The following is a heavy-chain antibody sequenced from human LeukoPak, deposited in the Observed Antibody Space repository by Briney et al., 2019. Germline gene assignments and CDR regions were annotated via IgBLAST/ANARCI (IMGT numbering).Heavy chain of an antibody. CDR1: GFRFSDSW. V-gene: IGHV3-7*01. Sequence: GGSLRLSCAASGFRFSDSWMSWVRQAPGKGLEWVANMNQDGSAKGYVDSVMGRFTISRDNARNSLYLQMSSLRPEDTAVCYCATYTHWVAGDVWGQGTTVTVSS. D-gene: IGHD3-16*01. J-gene: IGHJ6*02. CDR2: MNQDGSAK. CDR3: ATYTHWVAGDV.